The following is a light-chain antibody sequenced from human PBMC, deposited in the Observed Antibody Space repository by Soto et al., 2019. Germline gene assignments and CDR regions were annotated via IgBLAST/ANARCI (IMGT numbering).Light chain of an antibody. J-gene: IGKJ4*01. CDR2: AAS. V-gene: IGKV3-15*01. Sequence: DIVMTQSPSSLSVSPGDRATLSCRASQSVSSHLTWYQQKPGQAPRLLIYAASTMASGIPARFSGSGSGTEFTLTISSLQPEDFAIYYCQQYNNWPGTFGGGTKVDI. CDR1: QSVSSH. CDR3: QQYNNWPGT.